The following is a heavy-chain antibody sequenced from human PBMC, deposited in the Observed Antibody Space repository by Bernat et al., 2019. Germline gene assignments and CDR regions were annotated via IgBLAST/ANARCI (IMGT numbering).Heavy chain of an antibody. V-gene: IGHV3-48*02. Sequence: EVQLVESGGGLIQPGGSLRLSCAASGFTFSTYAMSWVRQAPGKGLEWVSYITSSSSTIYYADSVKGRFTISRDNAKNSLYLQMNSLRDEDTAVYYCARGCSSTSCHSFQHWGQGTLVTVSS. CDR3: ARGCSSTSCHSFQH. CDR2: ITSSSSTI. D-gene: IGHD2-2*02. J-gene: IGHJ1*01. CDR1: GFTFSTYA.